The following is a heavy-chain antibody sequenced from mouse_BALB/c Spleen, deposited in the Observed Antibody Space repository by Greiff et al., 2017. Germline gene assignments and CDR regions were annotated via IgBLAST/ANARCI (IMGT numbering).Heavy chain of an antibody. D-gene: IGHD2-4*01. V-gene: IGHV1-4*01. CDR1: GYTFTSYS. CDR3: ARGDYGGFAY. Sequence: VQVVESGAELARPGASVKMSCKASGYTFTSYSMHWVKQRPGQGLEWIGYINPSSGYTNYNQKFKDKATLTADKSPSTAYMQLSSLTSEDSAVYYCARGDYGGFAYWGQGTLVTVSA. J-gene: IGHJ3*01. CDR2: INPSSGYT.